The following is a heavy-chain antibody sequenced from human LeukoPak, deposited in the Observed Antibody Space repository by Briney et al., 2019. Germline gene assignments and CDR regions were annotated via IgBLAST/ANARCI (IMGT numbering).Heavy chain of an antibody. CDR3: AKDKFSGGSGSYYSGYFDY. CDR1: GFTFDDYT. V-gene: IGHV3-43*01. D-gene: IGHD3-10*01. Sequence: GGSLRLSCAASGFTFDDYTMHWVRQAPGKGLEWVSLISWDGGSTYYADSVKGRFTISRDNSKNSLYLQMNSLRTEDTALYYCAKDKFSGGSGSYYSGYFDYWGQGTLATVSS. CDR2: ISWDGGST. J-gene: IGHJ4*02.